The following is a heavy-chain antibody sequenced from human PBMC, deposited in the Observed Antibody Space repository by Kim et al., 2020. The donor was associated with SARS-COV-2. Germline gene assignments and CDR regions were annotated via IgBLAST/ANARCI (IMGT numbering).Heavy chain of an antibody. Sequence: ASVKVSCKASGYTFTSYYMHWVRQAPGQGLEWMGIINPSGGSTSYAQKFQGRVTMTRDTSTSTVYMELSSLRSEDMAVYYCARDSYGGRITMVRGVIDYWGQGTLVTVSS. CDR1: GYTFTSYY. D-gene: IGHD3-10*01. CDR3: ARDSYGGRITMVRGVIDY. CDR2: INPSGGST. V-gene: IGHV1-46*01. J-gene: IGHJ4*02.